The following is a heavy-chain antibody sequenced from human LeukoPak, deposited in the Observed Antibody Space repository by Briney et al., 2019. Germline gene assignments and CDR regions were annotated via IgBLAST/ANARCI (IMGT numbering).Heavy chain of an antibody. Sequence: ASVKVSCKASGYTFTGYYMHWVRQAPGQGLEWMGWINPNSGGTDYARKFLGRVTMTRDTSINTAYMDLSRLRSDDTAVYYCARSRESDYYGSGSYPPGFDYWGQGTLVTVSS. CDR1: GYTFTGYY. CDR3: ARSRESDYYGSGSYPPGFDY. J-gene: IGHJ4*02. CDR2: INPNSGGT. D-gene: IGHD3-10*01. V-gene: IGHV1-2*02.